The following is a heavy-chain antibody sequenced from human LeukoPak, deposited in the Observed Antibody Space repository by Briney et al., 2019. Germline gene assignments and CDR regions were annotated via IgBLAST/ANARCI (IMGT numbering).Heavy chain of an antibody. CDR1: GFNFRSAW. CDR2: VRSKSDAGTM. V-gene: IGHV3-15*01. D-gene: IGHD3-16*01. Sequence: NTGGSLRLSCTASGFNFRSAWMSWARQAPGKGLEWVGRVRSKSDAGTMDYAAHVEGRFTISRDDSKNMVYLDMNSLKTEDTAVYYCGGRRVWGNGTVVTVSS. J-gene: IGHJ6*04. CDR3: GGRRV.